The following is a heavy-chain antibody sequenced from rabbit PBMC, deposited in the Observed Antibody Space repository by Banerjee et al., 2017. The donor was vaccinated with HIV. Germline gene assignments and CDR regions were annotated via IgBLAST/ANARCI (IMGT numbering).Heavy chain of an antibody. D-gene: IGHD8-1*01. V-gene: IGHV1S45*01. J-gene: IGHJ4*01. CDR1: GFDFSSYYM. Sequence: QEQLKESGGGLVQPGGSLKLSCKASGFDFSSYYMSWVRQAPGKGLEWIACIYNGDGNTLYASWAKGRFTISKTSSTTVTLQMTSLTAADTATYFCARDPGSSLDLWGPGTLVTVS. CDR3: ARDPGSSLDL. CDR2: IYNGDGNT.